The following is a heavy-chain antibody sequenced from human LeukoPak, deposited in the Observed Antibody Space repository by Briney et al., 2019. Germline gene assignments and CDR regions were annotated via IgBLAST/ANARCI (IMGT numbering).Heavy chain of an antibody. J-gene: IGHJ5*02. Sequence: PGGSLRLSCAASGFTFSSYRMNWVRQAPGKGLEWVSYISSSSSIIYYADSVKGRFIISRDNAKNSLYLQMNSLRAEDTAVYYCARGKFRSGGHDRNWFDPWGQGTLVTVSS. CDR1: GFTFSSYR. CDR3: ARGKFRSGGHDRNWFDP. D-gene: IGHD3-10*01. CDR2: ISSSSSII. V-gene: IGHV3-48*01.